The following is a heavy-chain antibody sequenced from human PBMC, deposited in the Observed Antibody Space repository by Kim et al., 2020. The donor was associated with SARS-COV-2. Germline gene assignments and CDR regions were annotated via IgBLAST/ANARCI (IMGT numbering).Heavy chain of an antibody. D-gene: IGHD3-22*01. CDR2: ISSSSSTI. V-gene: IGHV3-48*01. J-gene: IGHJ4*02. CDR3: ARDYYDSSGYVDY. Sequence: GGSLRLSCAASGFTFSSYSMNWVRQAPGKGLEWVSYISSSSSTIYYADSVKGRFTISRDNAKNSLYLQMNSLRAEDTAVYYCARDYYDSSGYVDYWGQGTLVTVSS. CDR1: GFTFSSYS.